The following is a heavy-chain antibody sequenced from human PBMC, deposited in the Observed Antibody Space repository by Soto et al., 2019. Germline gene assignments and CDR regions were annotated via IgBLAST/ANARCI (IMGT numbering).Heavy chain of an antibody. J-gene: IGHJ5*02. D-gene: IGHD3-22*01. V-gene: IGHV3-23*01. CDR2: ISGSGGST. Sequence: PGGSLRLSCAASGFTFSSYAMSWVRQAPGKGLEWVSAISGSGGSTYYADSVKGRFTISRDNSKNTLYLQMNSLRAEDTAVYYCAKGQSHATYEKNWFDPWGQGNLVPVSS. CDR1: GFTFSSYA. CDR3: AKGQSHATYEKNWFDP.